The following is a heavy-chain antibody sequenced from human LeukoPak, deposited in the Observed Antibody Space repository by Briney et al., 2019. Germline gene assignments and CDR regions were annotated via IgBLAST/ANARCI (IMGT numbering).Heavy chain of an antibody. CDR3: ARRVMITFGGVIGYDAFDI. V-gene: IGHV5-51*01. J-gene: IGHJ3*02. CDR2: IYPGDSDT. Sequence: GESLKISCKGSGYSFTSYWIGWVRQMPGKGLEWMGIIYPGDSDTRYSPSFQGQVTISADQSISPAYQQWSSLKASDTAMYYCARRVMITFGGVIGYDAFDIWGQGTMVTVSS. D-gene: IGHD3-16*02. CDR1: GYSFTSYW.